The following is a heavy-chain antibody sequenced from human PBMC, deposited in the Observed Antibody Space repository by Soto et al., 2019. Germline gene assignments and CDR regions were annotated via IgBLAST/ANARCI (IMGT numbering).Heavy chain of an antibody. D-gene: IGHD6-13*01. V-gene: IGHV1-18*01. CDR1: DYTFSTFG. CDR2: INTDNGDT. Sequence: QVQLVQSGAEVMKPGASVRLSCKPADYTFSTFGITWVRQAPGQGLEWMGWINTDNGDTNYAKNFQGRVTMTTDTTTNTAYMELRSLRYDDTGVYYCARVVTGAGTGESDKWGQGTPVTVSS. CDR3: ARVVTGAGTGESDK. J-gene: IGHJ4*02.